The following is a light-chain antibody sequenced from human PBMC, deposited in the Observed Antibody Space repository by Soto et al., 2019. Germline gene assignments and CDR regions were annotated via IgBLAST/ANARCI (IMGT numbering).Light chain of an antibody. Sequence: DIQMTQSPSSLSASVGDRVTITCRASQSISSYLNWYQQKPGKAPRLLIYAASSLQSGVPSRFSGSGSGTDFPLTISRLQPEDVATYCRQQSYSTPYTFGQGTKLEIK. CDR2: AAS. J-gene: IGKJ2*01. CDR3: QQSYSTPYT. V-gene: IGKV1-39*01. CDR1: QSISSY.